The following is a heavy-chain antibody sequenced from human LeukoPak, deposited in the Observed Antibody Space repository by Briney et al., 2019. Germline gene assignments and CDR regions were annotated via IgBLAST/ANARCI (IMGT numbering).Heavy chain of an antibody. CDR2: IYHSGST. D-gene: IGHD4-17*01. Sequence: SETLSLTCTVSGYSISSGYYWGWIRQPPGKGLEWIGSIYHSGSTYYNPSLKSRVTISVDKSKNQFSLKLSSVTAADTAVYYCASLTTVTSYFDYWGQGTLVTVSS. V-gene: IGHV4-38-2*02. CDR1: GYSISSGYY. J-gene: IGHJ4*02. CDR3: ASLTTVTSYFDY.